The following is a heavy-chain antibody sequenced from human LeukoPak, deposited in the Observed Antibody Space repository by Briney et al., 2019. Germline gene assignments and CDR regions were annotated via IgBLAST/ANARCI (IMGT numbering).Heavy chain of an antibody. CDR2: INAGNGNT. CDR3: ARGTGYSSNWYVEY. D-gene: IGHD6-13*01. Sequence: ASVKVSCKASGYTFTSYAMNWVRQAPGQGLEWMGWINAGNGNTKYSQKFQGRVTITRDTSASIAYMELSSLRSEDTAVYYCARGTGYSSNWYVEYWGQGTLVTVSS. J-gene: IGHJ4*02. V-gene: IGHV1-3*01. CDR1: GYTFTSYA.